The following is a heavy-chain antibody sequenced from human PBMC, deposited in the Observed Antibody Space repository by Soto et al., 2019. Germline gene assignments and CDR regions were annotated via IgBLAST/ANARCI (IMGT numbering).Heavy chain of an antibody. Sequence: QVQLVQSGAEVKKPGASVKVSCKASGYTFTGYYMHWVRQAPGQGLEWMGWINPNSGGTNYAQKFQGRVTMTRDTSISTAYMELSRLRSDDTAVYYGARDAPLEARASRGMDFWGQGTTVTVSS. CDR3: ARDAPLEARASRGMDF. V-gene: IGHV1-2*02. CDR2: INPNSGGT. J-gene: IGHJ6*02. CDR1: GYTFTGYY.